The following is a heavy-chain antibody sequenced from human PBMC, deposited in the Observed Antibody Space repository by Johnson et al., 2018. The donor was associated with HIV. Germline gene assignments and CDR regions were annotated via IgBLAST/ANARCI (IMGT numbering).Heavy chain of an antibody. J-gene: IGHJ3*02. D-gene: IGHD6-6*01. V-gene: IGHV3-7*03. CDR1: GLTFTKAW. Sequence: VQLVESGGGLVKPGGSLRLSCAASGLTFTKAWMNWVRQAPGKGLEWVANIKQDGSEKYYVDSVKGRFTISRDNAKNSLYLQMNSLKTEDTALYYCTTGYTTSSPNAFDIWGQGSMVTVSS. CDR2: IKQDGSEK. CDR3: TTGYTTSSPNAFDI.